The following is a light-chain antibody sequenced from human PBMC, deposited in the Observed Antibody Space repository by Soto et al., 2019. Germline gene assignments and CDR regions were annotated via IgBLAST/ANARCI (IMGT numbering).Light chain of an antibody. CDR1: SNDVGGYKY. CDR3: SSYASNNILSYV. CDR2: EVN. J-gene: IGLJ1*01. V-gene: IGLV2-14*03. Sequence: QSVLTQPASVSGAPGQSITISCTGTSNDVGGYKYVSWYQQRPGTAPKLIMFEVNNRPSGVSDRFSGSMSANTASLTISGLQAQDEADYYCSSYASNNILSYVFGTGTKVTVL.